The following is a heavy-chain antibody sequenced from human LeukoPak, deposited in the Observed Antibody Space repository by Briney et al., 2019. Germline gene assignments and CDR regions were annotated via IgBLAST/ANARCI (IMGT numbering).Heavy chain of an antibody. CDR3: ARIRSEYYYYNMDV. CDR2: VYYSGST. V-gene: IGHV4-59*11. D-gene: IGHD3-3*01. Sequence: TSETLSLTCSVSGGSINTHYWSWIRQSPGKGLEWIGYVYYSGSTNHNPSLKSRVTISLDTSKIQFSLRLSSVTAADTAMYYCARIRSEYYYYNMDVWGQGTTVIVSS. CDR1: GGSINTHY. J-gene: IGHJ6*02.